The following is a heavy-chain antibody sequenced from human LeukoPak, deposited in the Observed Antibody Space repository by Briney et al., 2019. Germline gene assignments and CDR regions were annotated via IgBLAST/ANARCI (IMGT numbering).Heavy chain of an antibody. CDR3: ARAVARRIAY. V-gene: IGHV4-34*01. Sequence: PSETLSLTCAVYGGSFSGYYWSWIRQPPGKGLEWIGEINHSGSTNYNPSLKSRVTISVDTSKNQFSLKLSSVTAADTAVYYCARAVARRIAYWGQGTLVTVSS. CDR2: INHSGST. J-gene: IGHJ4*02. D-gene: IGHD6-19*01. CDR1: GGSFSGYY.